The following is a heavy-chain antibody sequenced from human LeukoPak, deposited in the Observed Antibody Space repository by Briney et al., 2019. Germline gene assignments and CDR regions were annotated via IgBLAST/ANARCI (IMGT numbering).Heavy chain of an antibody. CDR1: RFTFHDYS. CDR3: AKDHSYSFQGCDY. V-gene: IGHV3-9*01. J-gene: IGHJ4*02. D-gene: IGHD1-26*01. Sequence: GSSLRLSCAASRFTFHDYSMHLVGQAPAKGLEGVSGIYWYRGSIGYADSVKGRFTITRDNAQNSLYLQMNSLRGEDPALYYCAKDHSYSFQGCDYWGQGTLVTVSS. CDR2: IYWYRGSI.